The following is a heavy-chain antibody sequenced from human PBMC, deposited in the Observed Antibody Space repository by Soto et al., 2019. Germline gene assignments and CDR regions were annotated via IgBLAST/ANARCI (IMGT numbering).Heavy chain of an antibody. V-gene: IGHV4-34*01. CDR1: GGSVSGYY. CDR3: GRQPGHCGSTTCFGYYSVDV. CDR2: INHSGST. Sequence: SETLSLTCAVYGGSVSGYYWSWIRQPPGKGLEWFGYINHSGSTNYNPSLTGRVAISADTPNNQLSLRLSSVTAADTAVYYCGRQPGHCGSTTCFGYYSVDVWGQGTTVTVSS. J-gene: IGHJ6*02. D-gene: IGHD2-2*01.